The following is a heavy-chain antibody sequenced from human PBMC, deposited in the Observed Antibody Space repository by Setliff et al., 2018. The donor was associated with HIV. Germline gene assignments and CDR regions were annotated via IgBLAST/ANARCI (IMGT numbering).Heavy chain of an antibody. V-gene: IGHV4-39*01. Sequence: KSSETLSLTCTVSGDSISSSIYYWGWVRQPPGKGLEWIGGIYYTGSPFYNPSLKSRVTISIDTSNNQFSLKLSSVTAADTVVYYCARPYSGRGGGAWFDPWARESWSPSPQ. CDR2: IYYTGSP. D-gene: IGHD4-4*01. CDR1: GDSISSSIYY. CDR3: ARPYSGRGGGAWFDP. J-gene: IGHJ5*02.